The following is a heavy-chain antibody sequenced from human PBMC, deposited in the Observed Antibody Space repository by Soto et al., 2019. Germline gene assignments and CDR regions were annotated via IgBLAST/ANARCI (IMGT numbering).Heavy chain of an antibody. CDR2: IYYSGST. J-gene: IGHJ6*02. D-gene: IGHD4-17*01. CDR3: ARDADYGGSRGGMDV. Sequence: QVRLEESDPGLVKPSETLSLICSVSGGSVNNADYFWSWIRHHPENGLEWIGYIYYSGSTRYNPSFKPRATLSIDTSKNQFSLRLNSVTVADTAVYFCARDADYGGSRGGMDVWGRGTTVTVSS. CDR1: GGSVNNADYF. V-gene: IGHV4-31*03.